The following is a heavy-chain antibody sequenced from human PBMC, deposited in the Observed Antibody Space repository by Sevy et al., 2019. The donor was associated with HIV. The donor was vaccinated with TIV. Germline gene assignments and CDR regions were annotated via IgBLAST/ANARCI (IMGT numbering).Heavy chain of an antibody. CDR3: AKRSSIGGGYFDY. V-gene: IGHV3-23*01. D-gene: IGHD3-10*01. CDR2: ISGSGGST. CDR1: GFTFSSYA. Sequence: GGSLRLSCAASGFTFSSYAMNWVRQAPGKGLEWVSTISGSGGSTYYAYSVKGRFTISRDNSKNTVYLQMNSLRAEDTAVYYCAKRSSIGGGYFDYWGQGTLVTVSS. J-gene: IGHJ4*02.